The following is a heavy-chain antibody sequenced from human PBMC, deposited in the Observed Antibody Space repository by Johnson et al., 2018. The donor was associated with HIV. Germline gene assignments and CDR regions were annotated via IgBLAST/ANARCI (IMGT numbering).Heavy chain of an antibody. Sequence: VQLVESGGGLVQPGGSLRLSCVGSGFTFSTYAMHWVRQAPGKGLEWVSYISSSGSTIYYADSVKGRFIISRDNAKNSLYLQMNSLRAEDTALYYCARMGGYVVVDAFDIWGQGTMVTVSS. CDR1: GFTFSTYA. D-gene: IGHD5-12*01. V-gene: IGHV3-48*04. CDR3: ARMGGYVVVDAFDI. CDR2: ISSSGSTI. J-gene: IGHJ3*02.